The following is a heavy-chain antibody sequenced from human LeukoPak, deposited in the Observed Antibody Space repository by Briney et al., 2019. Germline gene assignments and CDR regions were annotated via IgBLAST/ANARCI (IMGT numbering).Heavy chain of an antibody. CDR2: INHSGST. CDR1: GVSFSGYY. CDR3: ARGRGYCSSTSCYTTPRNWFDP. V-gene: IGHV4-34*01. J-gene: IGHJ5*02. D-gene: IGHD2-2*02. Sequence: PSETLSLTCAVYGVSFSGYYWSWIRQPPGKGLEWLGEINHSGSTNYNPSLKSRVTISVDTSKNQFSLKLSSVTAADTAVYYCARGRGYCSSTSCYTTPRNWFDPWGQGTLVTVSS.